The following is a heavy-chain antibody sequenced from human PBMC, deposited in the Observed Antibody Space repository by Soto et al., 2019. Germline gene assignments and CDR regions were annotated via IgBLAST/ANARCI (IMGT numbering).Heavy chain of an antibody. Sequence: PGGSLRLSCAASGFTFSSYAMSWVRQAPGKGLEWVSAISGSGGSTYYADSVKGRFTISRDNSKSTLYLQMNSLRAEDTAVYYCAKGTYYYDSSGYYGYWGQGTLVTVSS. D-gene: IGHD3-22*01. V-gene: IGHV3-23*01. CDR2: ISGSGGST. CDR3: AKGTYYYDSSGYYGY. J-gene: IGHJ4*02. CDR1: GFTFSSYA.